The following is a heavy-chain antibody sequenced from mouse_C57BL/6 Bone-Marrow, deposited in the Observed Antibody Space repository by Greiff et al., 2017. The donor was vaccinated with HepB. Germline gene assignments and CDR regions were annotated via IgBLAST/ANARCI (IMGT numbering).Heavy chain of an antibody. D-gene: IGHD1-1*01. J-gene: IGHJ1*03. CDR1: GYTFTSYW. V-gene: IGHV1-5*01. Sequence: VQLQQSGTVLARPGASVKMSCKTSGYTFTSYWMHWVKQRPGQGLEWIGAIYPGNSDTSYNQKFKGKAKLTAVTSASTAYMELSSLTNEDSAVYYCTNYYGSSYAWYFDFWGTGTTVTVSS. CDR2: IYPGNSDT. CDR3: TNYYGSSYAWYFDF.